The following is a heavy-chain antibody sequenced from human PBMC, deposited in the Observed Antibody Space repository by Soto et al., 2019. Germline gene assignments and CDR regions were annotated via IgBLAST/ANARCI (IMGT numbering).Heavy chain of an antibody. CDR1: GGSFSGYY. V-gene: IGHV4-34*01. D-gene: IGHD3-10*01. CDR2: INHSGST. J-gene: IGHJ4*02. Sequence: SETLSLTCAVYGGSFSGYYWSWIRQPPGKGLEWIGEINHSGSTNYNPSLKSRVTISVDTSKNQFSLKLSSVTAADTAVYYCARGALNPSITMVRGVYPSFDYWGQGTLVTVSS. CDR3: ARGALNPSITMVRGVYPSFDY.